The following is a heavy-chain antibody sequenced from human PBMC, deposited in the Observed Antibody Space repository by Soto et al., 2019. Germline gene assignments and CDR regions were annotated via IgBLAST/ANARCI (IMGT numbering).Heavy chain of an antibody. CDR2: LSGSGGST. Sequence: EVQLLESGGGLVQPGGSLRLSCAASGFTFSSYAMSWVRQAPGKGLEWVSALSGSGGSTYYADSVKGRFTISRDNSKNTLYLQMNSLRDEDTAVYYCAKRGPSYGVKAGGGYFDYWGQGTLDTVSS. CDR3: AKRGPSYGVKAGGGYFDY. V-gene: IGHV3-23*01. D-gene: IGHD4-17*01. J-gene: IGHJ4*02. CDR1: GFTFSSYA.